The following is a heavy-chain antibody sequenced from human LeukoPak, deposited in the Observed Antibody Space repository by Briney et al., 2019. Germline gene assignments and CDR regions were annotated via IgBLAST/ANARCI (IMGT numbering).Heavy chain of an antibody. CDR3: AVDGSGSYYYFDY. V-gene: IGHV4-34*01. D-gene: IGHD3-10*01. J-gene: IGHJ4*02. Sequence: PSETLSLTCAVYGGSFSGYYWSWIRQPPGKGLEWIGEINHSGSTNYNPSLKSRVTISVDTSKNQFSLKLSSVTAADTAVYYCAVDGSGSYYYFDYWGQGTLVTVSS. CDR2: INHSGST. CDR1: GGSFSGYY.